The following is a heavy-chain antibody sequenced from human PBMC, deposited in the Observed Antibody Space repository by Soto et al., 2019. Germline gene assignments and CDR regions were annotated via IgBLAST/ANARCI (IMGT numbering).Heavy chain of an antibody. CDR2: IKQDGSEK. J-gene: IGHJ6*02. Sequence: HPGGSLRLSCAASGFTFSSYWMSWVRQAPGKGLEWVANIKQDGSEKYYVDSVKGRFTISRDNARNSLYLQMNSLRAEDTAVYYCAREDYDILTGYSYYYYYGMDVWGQGTTVTVSS. D-gene: IGHD3-9*01. CDR3: AREDYDILTGYSYYYYYGMDV. V-gene: IGHV3-7*03. CDR1: GFTFSSYW.